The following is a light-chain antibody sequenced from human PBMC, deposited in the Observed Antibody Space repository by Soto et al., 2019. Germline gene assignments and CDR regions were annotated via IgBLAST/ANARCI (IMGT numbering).Light chain of an antibody. Sequence: QSVLTQPPSVSAAPGQKVTISCSGSSSNIGSNYVSWYQQLPGTAPKVVIYDNVNRPSGIPDRISGSKSGTSATLAITGLRTGDEADYYCATWDRSLSAVVFGGGTKVTVL. V-gene: IGLV1-51*01. CDR2: DNV. CDR1: SSNIGSNY. J-gene: IGLJ3*02. CDR3: ATWDRSLSAVV.